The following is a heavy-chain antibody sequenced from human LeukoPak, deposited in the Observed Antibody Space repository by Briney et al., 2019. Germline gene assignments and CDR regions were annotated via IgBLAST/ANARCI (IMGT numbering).Heavy chain of an antibody. J-gene: IGHJ4*02. CDR2: ISSSGSTI. CDR1: GFTFSDYY. D-gene: IGHD3-3*01. Sequence: PGGSLRLSCAASGFTFSDYYMSWIRQAPGKRLEWVSYISSSGSTIYYADSVKGRFTISRDNAKNSLYLQMNSLRAEDTAVYYCARGSGTNFWSGYYTGFDYWGQGTLVTVSS. CDR3: ARGSGTNFWSGYYTGFDY. V-gene: IGHV3-11*04.